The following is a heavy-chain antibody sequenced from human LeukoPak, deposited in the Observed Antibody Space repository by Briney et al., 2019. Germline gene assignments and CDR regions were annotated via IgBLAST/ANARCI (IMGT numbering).Heavy chain of an antibody. CDR1: GFTFSSYG. D-gene: IGHD3-22*01. CDR2: ISYDGSNK. V-gene: IGHV3-30*18. Sequence: GGSLRLSCAASGFTFSSYGMPWVRQAPGKGLEWVAVISYDGSNKYYADSVKGRFTISRDNSKNTLYLQMNSLRAEDTAVYYCAKYYCDSSGYYYVRHYYYYGMDVWGQGTTVTVSS. CDR3: AKYYCDSSGYYYVRHYYYYGMDV. J-gene: IGHJ6*02.